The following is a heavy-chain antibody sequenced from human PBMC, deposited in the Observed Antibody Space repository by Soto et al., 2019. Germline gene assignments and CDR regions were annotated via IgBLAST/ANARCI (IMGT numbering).Heavy chain of an antibody. J-gene: IGHJ3*02. CDR2: IYTSGST. Sequence: TLSLTCTVSGGSISSYYWSWIRQPAGKGLEWIGRIYTSGSTNYNPSLKSRVTMSVDTSKNQFSLKLSSVTAADTAVYYCARGNVYRSSWYRDGGDAFDIWGQGTMVTVS. CDR1: GGSISSYY. CDR3: ARGNVYRSSWYRDGGDAFDI. D-gene: IGHD6-13*01. V-gene: IGHV4-4*07.